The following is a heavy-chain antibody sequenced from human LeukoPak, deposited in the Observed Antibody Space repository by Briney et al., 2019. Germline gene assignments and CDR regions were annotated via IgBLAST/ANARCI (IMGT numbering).Heavy chain of an antibody. CDR2: IYYSGST. CDR3: ARRGSGAAADNWFDP. V-gene: IGHV4-59*08. D-gene: IGHD6-13*01. Sequence: SETLSLTCTVSGGSISSYYWSWIRQPPGKGLEWLGYIYYSGSTNYNPSLKSRVTISVDTSKNQFSLKLSSVTAADTAVYYCARRGSGAAADNWFDPWGQGTLVTVSS. CDR1: GGSISSYY. J-gene: IGHJ5*02.